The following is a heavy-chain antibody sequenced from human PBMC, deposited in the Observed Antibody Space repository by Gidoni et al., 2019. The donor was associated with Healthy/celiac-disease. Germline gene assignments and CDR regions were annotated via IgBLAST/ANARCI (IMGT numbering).Heavy chain of an antibody. CDR3: ARDYGDSNLDY. CDR2: INHSGRT. CDR1: GGSWSGSY. Sequence: QVQLQQWGAGLLQPSEVLSPSCAVYGGSWSGSYWSWIRQPPRKGLEWIGEINHSGRTNYNPSLNSRVTKSVNTPKNQFSLKLSAVNAADTAVYYCARDYGDSNLDYWGQGTLVTVSS. J-gene: IGHJ4*02. V-gene: IGHV4-34*01. D-gene: IGHD4-17*01.